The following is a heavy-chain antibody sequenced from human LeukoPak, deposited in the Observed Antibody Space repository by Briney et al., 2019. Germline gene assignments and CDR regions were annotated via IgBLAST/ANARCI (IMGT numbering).Heavy chain of an antibody. CDR2: ISSSSSYT. CDR1: GFAFSDYY. CDR3: ALRTTVTTRKYNWFDP. D-gene: IGHD4-17*01. J-gene: IGHJ5*02. V-gene: IGHV3-11*06. Sequence: GGSLRLSCAASGFAFSDYYMSWIRQAPGKGLEWVSYISSSSSYTNYADSVKGRFTISRDNSKNTLYLQMNSLRAEDTAVYYCALRTTVTTRKYNWFDPWGQGTLVTVSS.